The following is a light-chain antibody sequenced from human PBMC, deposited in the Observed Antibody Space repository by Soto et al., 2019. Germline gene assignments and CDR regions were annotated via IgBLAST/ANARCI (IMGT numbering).Light chain of an antibody. Sequence: QSALTQPRSMSGSPGQSVTISCTGTNSDVGGYNYVSWYQQHPGKAPKLMIYGVSKRPSGVPDRFSGSKSGNAASLTISGLQAGDEADYYCCSYAGNYTWVFGGGTKLTVL. J-gene: IGLJ3*02. V-gene: IGLV2-11*01. CDR2: GVS. CDR3: CSYAGNYTWV. CDR1: NSDVGGYNY.